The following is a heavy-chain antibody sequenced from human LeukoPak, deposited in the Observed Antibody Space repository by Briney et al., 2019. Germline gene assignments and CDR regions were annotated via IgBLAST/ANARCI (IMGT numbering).Heavy chain of an antibody. CDR1: GFTFSSYS. CDR2: ISSSSSTI. CDR3: AREAAAADTDAFDI. V-gene: IGHV3-48*04. J-gene: IGHJ3*02. D-gene: IGHD6-13*01. Sequence: PGGSLRLSCAASGFTFSSYSMNWVRQAPGKGLEWVSYISSSSSTIYYADSVKGRFTISRDNAKNSLYLQMNSLRAEDTAVYYCAREAAAADTDAFDIWGQGTMVTVSS.